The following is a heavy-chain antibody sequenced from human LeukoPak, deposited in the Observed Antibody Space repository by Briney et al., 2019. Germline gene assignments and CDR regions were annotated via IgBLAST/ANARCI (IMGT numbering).Heavy chain of an antibody. CDR1: GYTFTGYY. J-gene: IGHJ4*02. CDR2: INPNSGAT. CDR3: AREDSSSWYLDY. Sequence: EASVKVSCKASGYTFTGYYMHWVRQAPGQGLEWMGWINPNSGATNYAQKFQGRVTMTRDTSISTPYMELSRLRSDDTAVYYCAREDSSSWYLDYWGQGILVTVSS. D-gene: IGHD6-13*01. V-gene: IGHV1-2*02.